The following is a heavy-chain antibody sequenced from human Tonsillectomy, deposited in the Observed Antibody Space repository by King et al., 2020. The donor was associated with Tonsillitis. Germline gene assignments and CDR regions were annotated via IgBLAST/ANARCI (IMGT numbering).Heavy chain of an antibody. Sequence: VQLVESGGGLVQPGGSLRLSCAASGFTFSSYAMSWVRQAPGKGLEWVSLISGNGDSTYYADSVKGRFTISRDNSKNTLYLQMNSLRAEDTAVYYCAKQLELPPRFGYWGQGALVTVSS. CDR1: GFTFSSYA. D-gene: IGHD1-7*01. CDR2: ISGNGDST. CDR3: AKQLELPPRFGY. V-gene: IGHV3-23*04. J-gene: IGHJ4*02.